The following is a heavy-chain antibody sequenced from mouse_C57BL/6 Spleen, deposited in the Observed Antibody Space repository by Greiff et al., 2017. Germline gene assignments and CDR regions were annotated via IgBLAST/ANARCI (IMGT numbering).Heavy chain of an antibody. CDR3: ARIYYYGSSYDFDV. Sequence: EVQLQESGPGLVKPSQSLSLTCSVTGYSITSGYYWNWIRQFPGNKLEWMGYISYNGSNNYNPSLQNRISITRDTSKNQFFLKLNSVTTEDTATYYCARIYYYGSSYDFDVWGTGTTVTVSS. CDR2: ISYNGSN. D-gene: IGHD1-1*01. V-gene: IGHV3-6*01. CDR1: GYSITSGYY. J-gene: IGHJ1*03.